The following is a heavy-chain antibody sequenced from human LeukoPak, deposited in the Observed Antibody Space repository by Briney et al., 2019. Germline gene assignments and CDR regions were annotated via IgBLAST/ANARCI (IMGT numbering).Heavy chain of an antibody. J-gene: IGHJ4*02. D-gene: IGHD1-14*01. Sequence: PGRSLRLSCAASGFTFSSYGMHWVRQAPGKGLEWVAFIWNDGTNVYYVDSVKGRFSTSRDNSKNTLYLEMNSLRVEDTAVYYCARGGYNFDYWGQGTLVTASS. CDR2: IWNDGTNV. V-gene: IGHV3-33*01. CDR3: ARGGYNFDY. CDR1: GFTFSSYG.